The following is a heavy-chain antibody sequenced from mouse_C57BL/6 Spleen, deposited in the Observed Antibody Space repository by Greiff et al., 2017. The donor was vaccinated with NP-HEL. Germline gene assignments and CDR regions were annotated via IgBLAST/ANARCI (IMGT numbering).Heavy chain of an antibody. Sequence: EVKLMESGGGLVKPGGSLKLSCAASGFTFSDYGMHWVRQAPEKGLEWVAYISSGSSTIYYADTVKGRFTISRDNAKNTLFLQMTSLRSEDTAMYYCARNYYGSGHYFDYWGQGTTLTVSS. CDR1: GFTFSDYG. V-gene: IGHV5-17*01. J-gene: IGHJ2*01. CDR2: ISSGSSTI. CDR3: ARNYYGSGHYFDY. D-gene: IGHD1-1*01.